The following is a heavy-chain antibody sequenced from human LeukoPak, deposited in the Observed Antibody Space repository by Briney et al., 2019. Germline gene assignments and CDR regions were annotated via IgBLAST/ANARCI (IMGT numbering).Heavy chain of an antibody. Sequence: SETLSLTCTVSGGSISSYYWSWIRQPPGKGLEWIGYIYYSGSTNYNPSLKSRVTISVDTSKNQFSLKLSSVTAADTAVYYCARGDGYSAYGMDVWGQGTTVTVSS. CDR1: GGSISSYY. CDR2: IYYSGST. D-gene: IGHD5-24*01. J-gene: IGHJ6*02. V-gene: IGHV4-59*01. CDR3: ARGDGYSAYGMDV.